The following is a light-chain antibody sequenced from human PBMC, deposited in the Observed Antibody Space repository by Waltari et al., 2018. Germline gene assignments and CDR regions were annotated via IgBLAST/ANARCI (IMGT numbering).Light chain of an antibody. CDR2: DGS. CDR1: GSDVGRYNY. CDR3: GSYSGTTTYV. V-gene: IGLV2-14*03. J-gene: IGLJ1*01. Sequence: QSALAQPASVSGSPGQSITISCTGTGSDVGRYNYVSWYQQLPGKAPKVIIFDGSDRPSVFSTRFSGSKSGNTASLTISGLQAEDEADYYCGSYSGTTTYVFGTGTYVTVL.